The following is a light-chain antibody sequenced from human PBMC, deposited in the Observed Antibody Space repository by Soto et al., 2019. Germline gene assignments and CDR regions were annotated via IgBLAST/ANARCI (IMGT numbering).Light chain of an antibody. CDR1: QSISSW. V-gene: IGKV1-5*01. Sequence: DIQMTQSPSTLSASVGDRVTITCRASQSISSWLAWYQQQPGKAPKLLIYDASSLESGVPSRFSGSGSGTEFTLTISILQPDDFATYYCQQYNSYSPQTFGQGTKVEIK. CDR3: QQYNSYSPQT. J-gene: IGKJ1*01. CDR2: DAS.